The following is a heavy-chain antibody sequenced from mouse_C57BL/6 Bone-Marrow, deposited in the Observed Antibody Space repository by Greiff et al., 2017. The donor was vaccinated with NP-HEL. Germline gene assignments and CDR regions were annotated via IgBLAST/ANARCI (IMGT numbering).Heavy chain of an antibody. CDR1: GYSITSGYY. J-gene: IGHJ4*01. CDR2: ISYDGSN. D-gene: IGHD2-2*01. Sequence: EVKVEESGPGLVKPSQSLSLTCSVTGYSITSGYYWNWIRQFPGNKLEWMGYISYDGSNNYNPSLKNRISITRDTSKNQFFLKLNSVTTEDTATYYCARGGLGAMDYWGQGTSVTVSS. V-gene: IGHV3-6*01. CDR3: ARGGLGAMDY.